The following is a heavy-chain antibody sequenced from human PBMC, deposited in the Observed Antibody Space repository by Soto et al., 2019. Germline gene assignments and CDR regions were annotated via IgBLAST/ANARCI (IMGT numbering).Heavy chain of an antibody. CDR2: ICWDSGTI. CDR3: AIGGRIVRTIRGALDY. V-gene: IGHV3-9*01. Sequence: GGSLRLSCAGSGFKFDDYARHWVRQAPGKGLEWVSGICWDSGTIDYADSVRGRFTISRDNAENSLYLQMNGLRPEDTALYYCAIGGRIVRTIRGALDYWGQGTLVTVSS. J-gene: IGHJ4*02. D-gene: IGHD5-12*01. CDR1: GFKFDDYA.